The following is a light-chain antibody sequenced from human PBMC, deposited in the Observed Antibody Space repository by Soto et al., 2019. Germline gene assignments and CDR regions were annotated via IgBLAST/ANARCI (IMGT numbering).Light chain of an antibody. CDR3: QQHYSTPYT. Sequence: DIVMTQSPDSLAVSLGERATIDCKSSQSVLSSSNNKNYFAWYQQKAGQSPKLLIYWASTRESGVPDRFSGSGAGTDFTLTISSLQAEDVAVYYCQQHYSTPYTFGQGTKVEIK. CDR2: WAS. V-gene: IGKV4-1*01. CDR1: QSVLSSSNNKNY. J-gene: IGKJ2*01.